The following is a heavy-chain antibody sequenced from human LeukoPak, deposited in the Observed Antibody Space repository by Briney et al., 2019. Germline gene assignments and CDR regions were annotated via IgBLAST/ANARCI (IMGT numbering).Heavy chain of an antibody. CDR1: GGTFSSYA. D-gene: IGHD1-1*01. J-gene: IGHJ4*02. CDR3: ARGWNDPDGKFDY. V-gene: IGHV1-69*04. CDR2: IIPIFGIA. Sequence: SVKVSFKASGGTFSSYAISWVRQAPGQGLEWMGRIIPIFGIANYAQKFQGRVTITADKSTSTAYMELSSLRSEDTAVYYCARGWNDPDGKFDYWGQGTLVTVSS.